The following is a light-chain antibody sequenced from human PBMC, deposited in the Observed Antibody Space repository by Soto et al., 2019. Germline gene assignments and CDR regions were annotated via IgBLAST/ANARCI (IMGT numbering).Light chain of an antibody. Sequence: QSVLTQPASVSGSPGQSITISCTGSSSDIGRYNYVSWYQQLPGKAPKLIIYEVTIRPSGVSNRFSGSKSGNTASLTISGLQAEDEADYYCSSYTTSAPYVFGSGTKVTVL. CDR1: SSDIGRYNY. V-gene: IGLV2-14*01. CDR3: SSYTTSAPYV. CDR2: EVT. J-gene: IGLJ1*01.